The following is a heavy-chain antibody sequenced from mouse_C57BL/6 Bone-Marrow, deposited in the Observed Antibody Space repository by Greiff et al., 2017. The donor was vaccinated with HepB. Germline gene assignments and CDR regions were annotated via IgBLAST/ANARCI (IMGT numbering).Heavy chain of an antibody. J-gene: IGHJ4*01. CDR3: ARRLHYYYGSSTDYYAMDY. D-gene: IGHD1-1*01. CDR1: GFTFSDYY. Sequence: EVQVVESGGGLVQPGGSLKLSCAASGFTFSDYYMYWVRQTPEKRLEWVAYISNGGGSTYYPDTVKGRFTISRDNAKNTLYLQMSRLKSEDTAMYYCARRLHYYYGSSTDYYAMDYWGQGTSVTVSS. V-gene: IGHV5-12*01. CDR2: ISNGGGST.